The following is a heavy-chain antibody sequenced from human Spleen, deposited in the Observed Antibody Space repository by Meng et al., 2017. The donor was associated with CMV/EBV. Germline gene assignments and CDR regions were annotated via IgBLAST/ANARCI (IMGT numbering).Heavy chain of an antibody. CDR3: AKTGGSGTPINWFDP. D-gene: IGHD3-10*01. J-gene: IGHJ5*02. V-gene: IGHV1-69*01. Sequence: SGGTFSTNVINWVRQAPGQGLEWMGGIIPIFGTPNYAQKFQGRVTISADESTSTAYMELSGLTSEDTAVYYCAKTGGSGTPINWFDPWGQGTLVTVSS. CDR1: GGTFSTNV. CDR2: IIPIFGTP.